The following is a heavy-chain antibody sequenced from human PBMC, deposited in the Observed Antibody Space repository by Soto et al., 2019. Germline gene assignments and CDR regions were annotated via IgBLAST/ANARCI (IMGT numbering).Heavy chain of an antibody. J-gene: IGHJ6*02. D-gene: IGHD6-19*01. CDR2: INHSGST. Sequence: SETLSLTCSVYGGSFSGYYWSWIRQPPGKGLEWIGEINHSGSTNYNPSLKSRVTISVDTSKNQFSLKLSSVTAADTAVYYCARGLFSSGGWGYYYGMDVWGQGTTVTVSS. V-gene: IGHV4-34*01. CDR1: GGSFSGYY. CDR3: ARGLFSSGGWGYYYGMDV.